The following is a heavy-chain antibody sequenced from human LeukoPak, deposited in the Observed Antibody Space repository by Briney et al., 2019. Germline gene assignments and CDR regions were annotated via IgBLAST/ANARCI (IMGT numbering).Heavy chain of an antibody. J-gene: IGHJ4*02. CDR3: ARDACSGGSCYSFDY. CDR2: INPSGGST. CDR1: GYTFTSYY. V-gene: IGHV1-46*01. D-gene: IGHD2-15*01. Sequence: GASVKVSCKASGYTFTSYYMHWVRQAPGRGLEWMGIINPSGGSTSYAQKFQGRVTMTRDTSTSTVYMGLSSLRSEDTAVYYCARDACSGGSCYSFDYWGQGTLVTVSS.